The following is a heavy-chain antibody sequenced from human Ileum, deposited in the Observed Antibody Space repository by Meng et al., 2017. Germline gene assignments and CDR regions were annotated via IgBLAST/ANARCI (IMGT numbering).Heavy chain of an antibody. J-gene: IGHJ4*02. CDR2: ISPSNANS. Sequence: ASVKVSCKASGYAFSNYDINWVRQPTGQGLEWIGWISPSNANSCYAQKFQGRFTLTRNTSMKTAYLELSSLRSEDTAVYYCARGGMGDSNVDDYWGQGTLVTVSS. CDR1: GYAFSNYD. D-gene: IGHD4-11*01. V-gene: IGHV1-8*01. CDR3: ARGGMGDSNVDDY.